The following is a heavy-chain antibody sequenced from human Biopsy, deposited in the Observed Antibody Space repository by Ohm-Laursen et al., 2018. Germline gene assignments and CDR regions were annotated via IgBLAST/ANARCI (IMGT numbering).Heavy chain of an antibody. V-gene: IGHV1-2*02. Sequence: SSVKVSCKASGYTFTDSYMHWVRQAPGQGLEWIGWINPNSGGTNYAQKFQGRVTMTRDTSMSTAYMELNRLRSDDTAVYYCARGGLNYWYFDLWGRGTLVTVSS. J-gene: IGHJ2*01. CDR3: ARGGLNYWYFDL. CDR1: GYTFTDSY. CDR2: INPNSGGT. D-gene: IGHD1-26*01.